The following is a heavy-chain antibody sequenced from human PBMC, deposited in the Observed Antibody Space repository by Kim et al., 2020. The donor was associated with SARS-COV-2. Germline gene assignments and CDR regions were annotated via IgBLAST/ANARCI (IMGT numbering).Heavy chain of an antibody. CDR3: ATATQTEVYSGSRKVGRAYYFDY. CDR1: GFTFSSYA. D-gene: IGHD1-26*01. V-gene: IGHV3-23*01. J-gene: IGHJ4*02. Sequence: GGSLRLSCAASGFTFSSYAMSWVRQAPGKGLEWVSAISGSGGRTYYADSVKGRFTISRDNYKNTLYLQMNSLRAEDTAVYYCATATQTEVYSGSRKVGRAYYFDYWGQGTLVTVSS. CDR2: ISGSGGRT.